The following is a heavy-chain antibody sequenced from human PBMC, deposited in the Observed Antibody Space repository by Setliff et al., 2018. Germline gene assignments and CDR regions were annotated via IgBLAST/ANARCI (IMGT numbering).Heavy chain of an antibody. J-gene: IGHJ5*02. V-gene: IGHV4-38-2*02. CDR3: AREGLGTMIAIDP. CDR2: VYHRGST. D-gene: IGHD3-22*01. CDR1: GYSIGYSIGSGHY. Sequence: SETLSLTCAVSGYSIGYSIGSGHYWGWIRQPPGKGLEWIGSVYHRGSTYYNPSLESRVTISVDTSMNQFSLKLSSVTAADTAVYYCAREGLGTMIAIDPWGQGTLVTVSS.